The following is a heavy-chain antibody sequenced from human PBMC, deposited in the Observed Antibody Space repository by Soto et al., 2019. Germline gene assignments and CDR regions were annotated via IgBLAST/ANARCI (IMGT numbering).Heavy chain of an antibody. CDR3: AKDTLLGGRLSYHRMGDAFDI. V-gene: IGHV3-23*01. Sequence: GGSLRLSCAASGFTFSSYAMSWVRQAPGKGLEWVSAISGSGGSPYYAESVKGRFTISRDNSKNRLYLQMNSLRAEDTAVYYCAKDTLLGGRLSYHRMGDAFDIWGQGTMVTVSS. CDR1: GFTFSSYA. D-gene: IGHD1-26*01. J-gene: IGHJ3*02. CDR2: ISGSGGSP.